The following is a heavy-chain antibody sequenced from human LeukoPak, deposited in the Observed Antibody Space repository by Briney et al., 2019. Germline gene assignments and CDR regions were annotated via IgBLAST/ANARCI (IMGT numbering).Heavy chain of an antibody. Sequence: GGSLRLSCAASGFTFSSYAMSWVRQAPGEGLEWVSAIIGSGGSTYYADSVTGRFTISRVNSKNTVYLEMNSLRAEDTAIYYCATEMEDGSGSYYNPTSYYYGMDVWGQGTTVTVSS. CDR1: GFTFSSYA. V-gene: IGHV3-23*01. CDR2: IIGSGGST. J-gene: IGHJ6*02. CDR3: ATEMEDGSGSYYNPTSYYYGMDV. D-gene: IGHD3-10*01.